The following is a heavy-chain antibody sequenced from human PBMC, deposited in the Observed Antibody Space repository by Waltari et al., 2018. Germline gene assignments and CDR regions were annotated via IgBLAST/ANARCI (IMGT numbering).Heavy chain of an antibody. D-gene: IGHD3-16*01. CDR3: AREGGSPGGFGFDY. J-gene: IGHJ4*02. CDR1: GGSIRSGSYY. Sequence: QVQLQESGPGLVKPSQTLSLTCTVSGGSIRSGSYYWSWIRQPAGKGLEWIGYIHTSGSTNYNPSLKSRVTISVDTSKNQFSLKLSSVTAADTAVYYCAREGGSPGGFGFDYWGQGTLVTVSS. V-gene: IGHV4-61*09. CDR2: IHTSGST.